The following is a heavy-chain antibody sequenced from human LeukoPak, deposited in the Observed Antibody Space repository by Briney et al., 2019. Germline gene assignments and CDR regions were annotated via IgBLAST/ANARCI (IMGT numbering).Heavy chain of an antibody. V-gene: IGHV4-39*07. Sequence: SETLSLTCTVSGGSISSSSYYWGWLRQPPGKGLEWIGSIYYSGSTYYNPSLKSRVTISVDTSKNQFSLKLSSVTAADTAVYYCARDWAYSGPRRPHNWFDPWGQGTLVTVSS. D-gene: IGHD1-26*01. J-gene: IGHJ5*02. CDR1: GGSISSSSYY. CDR3: ARDWAYSGPRRPHNWFDP. CDR2: IYYSGST.